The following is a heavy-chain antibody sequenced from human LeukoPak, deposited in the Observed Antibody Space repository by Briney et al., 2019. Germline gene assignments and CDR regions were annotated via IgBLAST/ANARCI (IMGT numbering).Heavy chain of an antibody. Sequence: ASVKVSCKASGYIFTDYYMHWVRQAPGQGLEWMGWINLNSGDTNYPQNFQGRVTMTRDTSITTAYMELSSLRYDDTAVYYCARGRSSTVTTGYFDQWGQGTLVTVSS. V-gene: IGHV1-2*02. CDR3: ARGRSSTVTTGYFDQ. CDR1: GYIFTDYY. J-gene: IGHJ4*02. D-gene: IGHD4-17*01. CDR2: INLNSGDT.